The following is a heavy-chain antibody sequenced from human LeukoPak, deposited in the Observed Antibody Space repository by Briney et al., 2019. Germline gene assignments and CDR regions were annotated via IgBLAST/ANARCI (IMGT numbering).Heavy chain of an antibody. V-gene: IGHV4-39*01. CDR1: GGSITTIPYN. CDR2: ISYVGTT. J-gene: IGHJ5*01. CDR3: ARHLTGYPNWFDS. Sequence: PSETLSLTCTVSGGSITTIPYNWGWIRQPPGKGLEWIGTISYVGTTYYEPPLKSRVTMSIDTSKNQFSLNLNSAPAADTAVYYCARHLTGYPNWFDSWGQGTLVIVSS. D-gene: IGHD3-9*01.